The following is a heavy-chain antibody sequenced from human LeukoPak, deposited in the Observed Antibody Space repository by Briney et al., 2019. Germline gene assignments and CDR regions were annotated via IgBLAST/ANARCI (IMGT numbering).Heavy chain of an antibody. D-gene: IGHD6-19*01. CDR1: GGSIGSYY. V-gene: IGHV4-59*01. CDR3: ARDRGSGWYEFNY. Sequence: SETLSLTCTVSGGSIGSYYWSWIRQPPGKGLEWIGYIYYSGSTNYNPSLKSRVTISVDTSKNQFSLKLSSVTAADTAVYYCARDRGSGWYEFNYWGQGTLVTVSS. J-gene: IGHJ4*02. CDR2: IYYSGST.